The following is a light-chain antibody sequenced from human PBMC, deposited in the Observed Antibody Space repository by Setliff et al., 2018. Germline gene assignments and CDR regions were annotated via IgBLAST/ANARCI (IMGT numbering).Light chain of an antibody. CDR1: SSDTGGYNY. J-gene: IGLJ1*01. V-gene: IGLV2-14*03. CDR3: SSYTGNTFI. CDR2: GAS. Sequence: QSVLTQPASVSGSPGQSITISCTGPSSDTGGYNYVSWYQQYPGEAPQLIIYGASKRPSGVSDRFSGSKSGNTASLTISGLQVEDEADYYCSSYTGNTFIFAAGTKVTVL.